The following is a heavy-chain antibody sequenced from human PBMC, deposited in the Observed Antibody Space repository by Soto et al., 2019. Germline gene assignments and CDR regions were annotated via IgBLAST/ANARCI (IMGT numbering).Heavy chain of an antibody. J-gene: IGHJ6*02. CDR1: GGTFSTYT. D-gene: IGHD2-2*01. Sequence: QVQLVQSGAEVKKPGSSVKVSCKASGGTFSTYTINWVRQAPGQGLEWMGGIIPMFGTANYAQKFQGRVTITAAXSXSXXYMELSSLRSEDTAVYYCARRYCISTSCHYYGMDVWGQGTTVTVSS. CDR3: ARRYCISTSCHYYGMDV. V-gene: IGHV1-69*12. CDR2: IIPMFGTA.